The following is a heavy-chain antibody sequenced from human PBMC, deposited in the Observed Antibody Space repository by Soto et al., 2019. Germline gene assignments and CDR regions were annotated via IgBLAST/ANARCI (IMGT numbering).Heavy chain of an antibody. Sequence: EVQLLESGGGLVQPGGFLRLSCAASGFTFSNYAMTWVRQAPGKGLEWVSVITGSGGGTYFVDSVKGRFTISRDNSKNTVYLQMNSLRAEDTAVYYCAKRPLTAAGFDYGGQGTLVTVSS. CDR3: AKRPLTAAGFDY. V-gene: IGHV3-23*01. CDR2: ITGSGGGT. D-gene: IGHD6-13*01. CDR1: GFTFSNYA. J-gene: IGHJ4*02.